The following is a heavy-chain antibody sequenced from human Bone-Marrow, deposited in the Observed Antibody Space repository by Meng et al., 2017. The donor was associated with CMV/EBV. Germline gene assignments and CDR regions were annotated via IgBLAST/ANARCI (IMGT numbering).Heavy chain of an antibody. CDR2: IQQDGSTK. Sequence: GGSLRLSCVASGFIFSDYWMSWVRQAPGKGLEWVANIQQDGSTKNYVGSVKGRFTISRDNLRNSVYLQMNSLRDEDSAVYYCASGSQGSIFDYWGQGTLVTVSS. J-gene: IGHJ4*02. CDR1: GFIFSDYW. V-gene: IGHV3-7*01. D-gene: IGHD1-26*01. CDR3: ASGSQGSIFDY.